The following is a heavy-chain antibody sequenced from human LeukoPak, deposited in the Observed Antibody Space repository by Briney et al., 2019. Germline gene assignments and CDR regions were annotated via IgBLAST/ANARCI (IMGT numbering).Heavy chain of an antibody. CDR2: ISMSGSVI. Sequence: GGSLRLSCAASGFKFRDYSMSWIRQAPGKGLEWISYISMSGSVIQYSDSVKGRFTTSRDNVKNSLHLQMDSLRVDDTAVYYCARGGWSRGWFDPSGQGNLVSVSS. V-gene: IGHV3-11*01. D-gene: IGHD3-22*01. CDR1: GFKFRDYS. J-gene: IGHJ5*02. CDR3: ARGGWSRGWFDP.